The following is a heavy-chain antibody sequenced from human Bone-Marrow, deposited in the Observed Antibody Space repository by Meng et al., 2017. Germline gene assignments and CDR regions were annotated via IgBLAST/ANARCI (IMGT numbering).Heavy chain of an antibody. D-gene: IGHD6-13*01. V-gene: IGHV3-53*01. CDR3: ARDSSYYYYAMDV. Sequence: GGSLRLSCAAPGFTVNRNYMSWVRQAPGKGLEWVSVIYSGGSTYYADSVKGRFTISRDNSKNTLYLQMNSLRAEDTPVYYCARDSSYYYYAMDVWGQGTTVTVSS. CDR1: GFTVNRNY. CDR2: IYSGGST. J-gene: IGHJ6*02.